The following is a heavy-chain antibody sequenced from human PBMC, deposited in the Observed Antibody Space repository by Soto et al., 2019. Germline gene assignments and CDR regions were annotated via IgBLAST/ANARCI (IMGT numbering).Heavy chain of an antibody. CDR1: GFSLSTSGVG. CDR3: AHSIAQQLSRENWFDP. V-gene: IGHV2-5*02. CDR2: IYWDDDK. D-gene: IGHD6-13*01. Sequence: QITLKESGPTLVKPTQTLTLTCTFSGFSLSTSGVGVGWIRQPPGKALEWLALIYWDDDKRYSPSLKSRLTITKETSKNQVVLTMTNMDPVDTATYYCAHSIAQQLSRENWFDPWGQGTLVTVSS. J-gene: IGHJ5*02.